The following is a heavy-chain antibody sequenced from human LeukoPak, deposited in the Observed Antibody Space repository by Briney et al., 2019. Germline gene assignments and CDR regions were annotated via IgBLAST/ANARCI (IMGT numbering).Heavy chain of an antibody. Sequence: GGSLRLSCAASGFTFSNAWMSWVRQAPGKGLEWVGRIKSKTDGGTTDYAAHVKGRFTISRDDTKNTLYLQMNSRKTEDTAVYYCTTDPGYSGYDYGDYWGQGTLVTVSS. V-gene: IGHV3-15*01. CDR1: GFTFSNAW. D-gene: IGHD5-12*01. CDR2: IKSKTDGGTT. J-gene: IGHJ4*02. CDR3: TTDPGYSGYDYGDY.